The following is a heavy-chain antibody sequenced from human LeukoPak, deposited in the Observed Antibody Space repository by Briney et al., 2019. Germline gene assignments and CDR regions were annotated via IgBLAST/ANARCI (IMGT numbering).Heavy chain of an antibody. V-gene: IGHV1-18*01. CDR1: GYTFTSYG. CDR2: ISAYNGNT. D-gene: IGHD3-10*01. CDR3: ARDLRAPFQPAPGNWFDP. J-gene: IGHJ5*02. Sequence: ASVKVSCKASGYTFTSYGISWVRQAPGQGLEWMGWISAYNGNTNYAQKLQGRVTMTTDTSTSTAYMELRSLRSDDTAVYYCARDLRAPFQPAPGNWFDPWGQGTLVTVSS.